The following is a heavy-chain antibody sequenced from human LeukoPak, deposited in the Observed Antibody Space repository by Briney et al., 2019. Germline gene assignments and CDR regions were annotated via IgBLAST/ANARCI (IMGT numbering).Heavy chain of an antibody. CDR2: IYYSGST. V-gene: IGHV4-39*01. J-gene: IGHJ6*03. CDR1: GGSISSSSYY. Sequence: SETLSLTCTVSGGSISSSSYYWGWIRQPPGKGLEWIGSIYYSGSTYYNPSLKSRVTISVDTSKNQFSLKLSSVTAADTAVYYCARQRSSGWPYYYYYYMDVWGKGTTVTISS. CDR3: ARQRSSGWPYYYYYYMDV. D-gene: IGHD6-19*01.